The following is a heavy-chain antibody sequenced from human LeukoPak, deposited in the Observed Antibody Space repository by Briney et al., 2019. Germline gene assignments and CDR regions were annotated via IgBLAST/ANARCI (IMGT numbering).Heavy chain of an antibody. CDR1: GGSISSYY. D-gene: IGHD6-19*01. CDR3: ARDQRAVANNAFDI. V-gene: IGHV4-59*01. J-gene: IGHJ3*02. CDR2: IYYSGST. Sequence: SETLSLTCTVSGGSISSYYWSWIRQPPGKGLEYIGYIYYSGSTSYNPSLKSRVTISVDTSKNQFSLKVSSVTAADTAVYYCARDQRAVANNAFDIWGQGTMVTVSS.